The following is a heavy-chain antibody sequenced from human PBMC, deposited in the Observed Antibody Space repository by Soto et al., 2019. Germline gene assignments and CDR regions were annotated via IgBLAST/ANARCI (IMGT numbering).Heavy chain of an antibody. CDR2: ISGSGGST. D-gene: IGHD3-3*01. V-gene: IGHV3-23*01. Sequence: GGSLRLSCAASGFTFSSYAMSWVRQAPGKGLEWDSAISGSGGSTYYADSVKGRFTISRDNSKNTLYLQMNSLRAEDTAVYYCAKDQDFWSGPFDYWGQGTLVTVSS. J-gene: IGHJ4*02. CDR3: AKDQDFWSGPFDY. CDR1: GFTFSSYA.